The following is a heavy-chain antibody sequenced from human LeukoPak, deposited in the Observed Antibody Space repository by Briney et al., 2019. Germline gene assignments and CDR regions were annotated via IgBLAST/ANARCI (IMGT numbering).Heavy chain of an antibody. D-gene: IGHD5-12*01. V-gene: IGHV3-23*01. Sequence: GGSLRLSCAASGFTFSSYAMSWVRQAPGKGLEWVSAISGSGGSTYYADSVKGRFTISRDNPKNTLYLQMNSLKTEDTAVYYYTREVILRSLRSRQGYYFDYWGQGTLVTVSS. J-gene: IGHJ4*02. CDR3: TREVILRSLRSRQGYYFDY. CDR2: ISGSGGST. CDR1: GFTFSSYA.